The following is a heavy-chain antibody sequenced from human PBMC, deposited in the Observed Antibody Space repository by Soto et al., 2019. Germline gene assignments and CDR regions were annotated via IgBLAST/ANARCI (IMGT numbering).Heavy chain of an antibody. CDR2: ISWNSGSI. CDR3: AKMERDFWSGHYYYMDV. J-gene: IGHJ6*03. D-gene: IGHD3-3*01. V-gene: IGHV3-9*01. CDR1: GFTFDDYA. Sequence: GGSLRLSCAASGFTFDDYAMHWVRQAPGKGLEWVSGISWNSGSIGYADSVKGRFTISRDNAKNSLYLQMNSLRAEDTALYYCAKMERDFWSGHYYYMDVWGKGTTVTVSS.